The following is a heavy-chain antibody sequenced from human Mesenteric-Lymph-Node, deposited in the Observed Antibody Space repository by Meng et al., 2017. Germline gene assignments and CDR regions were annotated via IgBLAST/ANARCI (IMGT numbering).Heavy chain of an antibody. CDR2: INPNSGGT. D-gene: IGHD3-22*01. J-gene: IGHJ2*01. Sequence: ASVKVSCKASGGTFSSYAISWVRQAPGQGLEWMGRINPNSGGTNYAQKFQGRVTMTRDTSISTAYMELSRLRSDDTAVYYCARGDFDSSGYFRLYWYFGLWGRGTLVTVSS. V-gene: IGHV1-2*06. CDR3: ARGDFDSSGYFRLYWYFGL. CDR1: GGTFSSYA.